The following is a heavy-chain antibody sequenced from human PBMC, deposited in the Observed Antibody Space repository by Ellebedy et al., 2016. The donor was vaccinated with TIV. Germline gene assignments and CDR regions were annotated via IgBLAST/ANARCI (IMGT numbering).Heavy chain of an antibody. J-gene: IGHJ6*03. CDR3: AKEVGSTVQLWGYMDV. CDR1: GFRFSSYG. V-gene: IGHV3-30*18. CDR2: ISYDGSNK. D-gene: IGHD5-18*01. Sequence: GESLKISXVASGFRFSSYGMHWVRQAPGKGLEWVAVISYDGSNKRYADSVKGRFTISRDRFKNTAYLQMNSLRVEDTAVYYCAKEVGSTVQLWGYMDVWGKGTTVTVSS.